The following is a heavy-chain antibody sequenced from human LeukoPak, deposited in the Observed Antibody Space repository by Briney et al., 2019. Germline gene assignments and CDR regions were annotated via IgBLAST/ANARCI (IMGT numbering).Heavy chain of an antibody. CDR1: GFTFSNYD. J-gene: IGHJ4*02. CDR2: ISYDGSNK. D-gene: IGHD1-7*01. V-gene: IGHV3-30*18. Sequence: PGGSLRLSCAASGFTFSNYDMHWVRQAPGKGLEWVAVISYDGSNKYYADSVKGRFTIPRDNYKNTVYLQMNSLRAEDTAVYYCAKDREGTTFDNWGQGTLVTVSS. CDR3: AKDREGTTFDN.